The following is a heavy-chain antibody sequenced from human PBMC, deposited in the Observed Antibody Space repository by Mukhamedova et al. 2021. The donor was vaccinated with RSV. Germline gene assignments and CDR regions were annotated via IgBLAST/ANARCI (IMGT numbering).Heavy chain of an antibody. CDR2: IYYSGST. CDR3: ARSSGSKLNWFDP. Sequence: SYYWGWIRQPPGKGLEWIGSIYYSGSTYYNPSLKSRVTISVDTSKNQFSLKLSSVTAADTAVYYCARSSGSKLNWFDPWGQGTL. V-gene: IGHV4-39*01. J-gene: IGHJ5*02. D-gene: IGHD6-19*01. CDR1: SYY.